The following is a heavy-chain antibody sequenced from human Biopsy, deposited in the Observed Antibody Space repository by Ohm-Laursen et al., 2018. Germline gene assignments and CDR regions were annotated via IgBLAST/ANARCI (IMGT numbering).Heavy chain of an antibody. CDR1: GFTFSDYS. J-gene: IGHJ4*02. CDR3: ARDGEAKYCKHGVCPSDF. D-gene: IGHD2-8*01. Sequence: GSLRLSCAASGFTFSDYSMNWVRQAPGKGLEWVSSISSSTSYIYYADSVKGRFTVSRDNAKNSLYLQMNSLRAEDTAVYYCARDGEAKYCKHGVCPSDFWGQGTLVAVSS. V-gene: IGHV3-21*01. CDR2: ISSSTSYI.